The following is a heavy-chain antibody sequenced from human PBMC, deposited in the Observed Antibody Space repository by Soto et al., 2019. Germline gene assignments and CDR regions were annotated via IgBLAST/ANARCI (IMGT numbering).Heavy chain of an antibody. CDR3: ASYYGDNPTWFAP. CDR1: GGSFSGYY. CDR2: INHSGST. Sequence: QVQLQQWGAGLLKPSETLSLTCAVYGGSFSGYYWSWIRQPPGKGLEWIGEINHSGSTNYNPSLKSRVTISVDTSKNQFSLKLSSVTAADTAVYYCASYYGDNPTWFAPWGQGTLVTVSS. J-gene: IGHJ5*02. D-gene: IGHD4-17*01. V-gene: IGHV4-34*01.